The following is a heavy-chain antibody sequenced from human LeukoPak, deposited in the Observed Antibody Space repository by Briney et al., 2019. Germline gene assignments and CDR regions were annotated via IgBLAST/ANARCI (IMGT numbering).Heavy chain of an antibody. CDR3: AKWCGGDCYYFDY. CDR1: GFTFSSYA. D-gene: IGHD2-21*02. V-gene: IGHV3-23*01. J-gene: IGHJ4*02. Sequence: GGSRRLSCAASGFTFSSYAMSCVRQAPGKGLEWVSAISGSGGSTYYADSVKGRFTISRDNSKNTLYLQMNSLRAEDTAVYYCAKWCGGDCYYFDYWGQGTLVTVSS. CDR2: ISGSGGST.